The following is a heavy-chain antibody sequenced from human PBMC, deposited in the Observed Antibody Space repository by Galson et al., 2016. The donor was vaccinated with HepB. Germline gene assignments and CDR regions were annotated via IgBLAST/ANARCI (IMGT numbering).Heavy chain of an antibody. CDR1: GFTFKSAW. CDR3: TKWRGATVRKVVPSSDY. V-gene: IGHV3-15*07. Sequence: SLRLSCAASGFTFKSAWMNWVRQTPGKGLEWVGRIKTIADGGTTDYAAPVKGRFTISRDDSENTVYLQMNSMNNEDSAVYYCTKWRGATVRKVVPSSDYWGQGTLVTVSS. J-gene: IGHJ4*02. CDR2: IKTIADGGTT. D-gene: IGHD3-10*01.